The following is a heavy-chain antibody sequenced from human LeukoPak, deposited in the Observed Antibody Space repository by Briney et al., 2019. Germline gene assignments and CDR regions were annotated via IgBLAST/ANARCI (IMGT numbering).Heavy chain of an antibody. J-gene: IGHJ4*02. CDR2: ISYSGST. CDR1: GDSISSAGYS. V-gene: IGHV4-31*03. CDR3: ARAVYDYIWGSYRFDY. Sequence: PSQTLSLTCTVSGDSISSAGYSWTWIRQPPGKGLQWIGYISYSGSTYYNPSLKSRVTFSVDTSKNQFSLKLSSVNAADTAVYYCARAVYDYIWGSYRFDYWGQGTLVTVSS. D-gene: IGHD3-16*02.